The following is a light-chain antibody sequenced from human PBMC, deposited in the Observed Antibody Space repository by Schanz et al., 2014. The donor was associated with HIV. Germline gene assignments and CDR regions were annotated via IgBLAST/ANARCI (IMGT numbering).Light chain of an antibody. CDR3: QSYDSSLSAVV. Sequence: QSVLTQPPSVSGAPGQRVTISCTGSSSNIGAGYDVAWYQQLPGTAPKLLIYGNSNRPSGVPDRFSGSKSGTSASLAITGLQAEDEADYYCQSYDSSLSAVVFGGGTKVTVL. J-gene: IGLJ2*01. CDR1: SSNIGAGYD. V-gene: IGLV1-40*01. CDR2: GNS.